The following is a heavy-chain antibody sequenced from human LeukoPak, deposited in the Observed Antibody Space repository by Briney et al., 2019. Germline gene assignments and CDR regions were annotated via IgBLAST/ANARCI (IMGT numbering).Heavy chain of an antibody. CDR3: AKDREVWWQQLAALDY. CDR1: GFTFSSYA. Sequence: GGSLRLSCAASGFTFSSYAMSWVRQAPGKGLEWVSAISGSGGSTYYADSVKGRFTISRDNSKNTLCLQMNSLRAEDTAVYYCAKDREVWWQQLAALDYWGQGTLVTVSS. CDR2: ISGSGGST. D-gene: IGHD6-13*01. J-gene: IGHJ4*02. V-gene: IGHV3-23*01.